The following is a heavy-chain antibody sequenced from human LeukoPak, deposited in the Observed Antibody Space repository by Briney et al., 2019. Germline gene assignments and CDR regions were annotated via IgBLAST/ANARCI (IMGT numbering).Heavy chain of an antibody. CDR2: IIPIFGTA. Sequence: GASVKVSCKASGYTFTGYYMHWVRQAPGQGLECMGGIIPIFGTANYAQKFQGRVTITADESTSTAYMELSSLRSDDTAVYYCARTPPPTIVGAHYFDYWGQGTLVTVSS. V-gene: IGHV1-69*13. D-gene: IGHD1-26*01. CDR1: GYTFTGYY. CDR3: ARTPPPTIVGAHYFDY. J-gene: IGHJ4*02.